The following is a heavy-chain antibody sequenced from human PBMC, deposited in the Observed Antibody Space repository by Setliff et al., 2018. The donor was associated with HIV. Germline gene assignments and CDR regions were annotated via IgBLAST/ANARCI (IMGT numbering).Heavy chain of an antibody. V-gene: IGHV4-34*01. CDR3: AKGLGQQLGRFWYFDL. CDR2: INHSGST. Sequence: NPSETLSLTCAVYGGSFSGYYWSWIRQPPGKGLEWIGEINHSGSTNYNPSLKSRVTISVDTSKDQFSLKLSSVTAADTAVYYCAKGLGQQLGRFWYFDLWGRGTLVTAPQ. CDR1: GGSFSGYY. J-gene: IGHJ2*01. D-gene: IGHD6-13*01.